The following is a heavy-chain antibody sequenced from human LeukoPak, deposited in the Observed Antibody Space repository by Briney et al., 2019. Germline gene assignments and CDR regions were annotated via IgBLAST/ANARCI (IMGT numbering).Heavy chain of an antibody. CDR3: AKEGEPAAKYNWFDP. Sequence: GASLRLSCAASGFTLSTYWMHWVRQGPGKGLVWVSAISGSGGSTYYADSVKGRFTISRDNSKNALYLQMNSLRAEDTAVYYCAKEGEPAAKYNWFDPWGQGTLVTVSS. CDR2: ISGSGGST. CDR1: GFTLSTYW. D-gene: IGHD2-2*01. J-gene: IGHJ5*02. V-gene: IGHV3-23*01.